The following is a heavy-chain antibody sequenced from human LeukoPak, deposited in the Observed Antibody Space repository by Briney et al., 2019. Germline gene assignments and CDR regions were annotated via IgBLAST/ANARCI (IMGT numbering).Heavy chain of an antibody. J-gene: IGHJ4*02. CDR1: GGTFSSYA. D-gene: IGHD5-24*01. V-gene: IGHV1-69*04. CDR3: ARDGGDGYNSGDY. Sequence: SVKVSSKASGGTFSSYAISWVRQAPGQGLEWMGRIIPILGIANYAQKFQGRVTITADKSTSTAYMELSSLRSEDTAVYYCARDGGDGYNSGDYWGQGTLVTVSS. CDR2: IIPILGIA.